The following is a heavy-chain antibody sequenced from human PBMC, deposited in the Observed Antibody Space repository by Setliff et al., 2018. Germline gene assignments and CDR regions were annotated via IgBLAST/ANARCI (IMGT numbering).Heavy chain of an antibody. CDR1: GYTFTSSG. V-gene: IGHV1-18*01. Sequence: GASVKVSCKASGYTFTSSGITWVRQAPGQGLEWMGWISVYNGDTYYAQKFQGRVTMTTDTSTSTAYMELRSLTSDDTAVYYCARSQWDGLWFKELLSNWGQGTLVTVSS. D-gene: IGHD3-10*01. J-gene: IGHJ4*02. CDR2: ISVYNGDT. CDR3: ARSQWDGLWFKELLSN.